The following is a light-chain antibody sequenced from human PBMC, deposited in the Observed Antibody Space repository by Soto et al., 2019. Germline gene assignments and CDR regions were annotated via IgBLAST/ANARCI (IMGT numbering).Light chain of an antibody. CDR3: QQGHNWPLT. J-gene: IGKJ2*01. V-gene: IGKV3-15*01. CDR2: GAS. Sequence: EIVMTQSPATLSVSPGESATLSCRASQSISSALAWYQQKPGQPPRLLLYGASTRATGVPARFTGSGSGSDFTLTISGLQSEDFAVYYCQQGHNWPLTFGQGTRLEI. CDR1: QSISSA.